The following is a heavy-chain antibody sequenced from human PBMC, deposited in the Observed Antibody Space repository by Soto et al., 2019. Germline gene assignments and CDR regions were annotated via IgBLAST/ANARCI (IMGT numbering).Heavy chain of an antibody. CDR1: GGSFSGYY. CDR2: INHSGST. Sequence: SETLSLTCAVYGGSFSGYYWSWIRQPPGKGLEWIGEINHSGSTNYNPSLKSRVTISVDTSKNQFSLKLSSVTAADTAVYYCARRGITTVTLDDAFDIWGQGTMVTVSS. J-gene: IGHJ3*02. D-gene: IGHD4-17*01. CDR3: ARRGITTVTLDDAFDI. V-gene: IGHV4-34*01.